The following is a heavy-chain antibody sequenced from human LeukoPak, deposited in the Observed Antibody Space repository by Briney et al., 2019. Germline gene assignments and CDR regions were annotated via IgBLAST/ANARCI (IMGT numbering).Heavy chain of an antibody. J-gene: IGHJ4*02. Sequence: PSETLSVTYTVSGGSISSYYWSWIRQPAGKGLEWIGRIYTSGSTNYNPSLKSRVTMSVDTSKNQFSLKLSSVTAADTAVYYCARDPSSRSSSWPYWGQGTLVTVSS. D-gene: IGHD6-13*01. CDR1: GGSISSYY. CDR2: IYTSGST. CDR3: ARDPSSRSSSWPY. V-gene: IGHV4-4*07.